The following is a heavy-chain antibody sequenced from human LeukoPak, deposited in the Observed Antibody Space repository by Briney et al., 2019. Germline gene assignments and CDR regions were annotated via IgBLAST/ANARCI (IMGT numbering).Heavy chain of an antibody. CDR2: IKHDGSEK. V-gene: IGHV3-7*02. CDR3: ARARSQMLTPHFDY. J-gene: IGHJ4*02. Sequence: GGSLRLSCAASGFTFSSYWMTWVRQAPGQGLEWVANIKHDGSEKYYVDFVEGRFIISRDNAKNSLYLQMNSLRAEDTAVYYCARARSQMLTPHFDYWGQGTLVTVSS. D-gene: IGHD1-14*01. CDR1: GFTFSSYW.